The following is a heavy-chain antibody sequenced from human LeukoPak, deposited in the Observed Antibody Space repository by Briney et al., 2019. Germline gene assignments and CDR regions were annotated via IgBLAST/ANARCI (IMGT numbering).Heavy chain of an antibody. J-gene: IGHJ4*02. V-gene: IGHV3-53*01. CDR1: GFPFSSYW. D-gene: IGHD2-2*03. CDR2: IYTGGST. CDR3: ARDFGYCSTTSCYDQ. Sequence: GGSLRLSCVASGFPFSSYWMTRVRQAPGKGLEWVSVIYTGGSTYYADSVKGRFTISRDNSKNTLLLQMNSLRAEDTAVYYCARDFGYCSTTSCYDQWGQGTLVTVSS.